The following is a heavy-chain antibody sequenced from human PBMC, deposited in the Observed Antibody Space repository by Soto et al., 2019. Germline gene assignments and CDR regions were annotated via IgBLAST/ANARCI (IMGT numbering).Heavy chain of an antibody. D-gene: IGHD3-10*01. J-gene: IGHJ6*02. CDR1: GFTFSSYG. CDR3: ARDTARDKVRIYYGMDV. V-gene: IGHV3-33*01. CDR2: IWYDGSNK. Sequence: QVQLVESGGGVVQPGRSLRLSCAASGFTFSSYGMHWVRQAPGKGLEWVAVIWYDGSNKYYADSVKGRFTISRDNSKNXQYLQMSSLRAEDTAVYYCARDTARDKVRIYYGMDVWGQGTTVTVSS.